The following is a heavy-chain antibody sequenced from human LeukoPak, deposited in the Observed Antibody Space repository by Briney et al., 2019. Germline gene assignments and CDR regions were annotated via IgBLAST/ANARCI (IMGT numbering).Heavy chain of an antibody. CDR1: GLTFSSYG. V-gene: IGHV3-30*18. D-gene: IGHD2-21*01. CDR3: AKGGMIGYFDY. Sequence: GGSLRLSCVVPGLTFSSYGMHWVRQAPGKGLDWVALISYDGRSKYYADSVKGRFSISRDNSKNTLYLQMNSLRAEDTAVYYCAKGGMIGYFDYWGQGTLVTVSS. CDR2: ISYDGRSK. J-gene: IGHJ4*02.